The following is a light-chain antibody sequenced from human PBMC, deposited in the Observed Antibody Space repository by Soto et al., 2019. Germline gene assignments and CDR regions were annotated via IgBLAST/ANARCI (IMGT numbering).Light chain of an antibody. V-gene: IGKV1-6*01. Sequence: AIHMTQSPSSLSSSVVDIVTITFLASQGIRDELGWYQQKAGKAPNLLISAASRLQSGVPSRFSGRGSGTDFTLTISSLQPEDFATYYCLQDYDYPRTFGQGTKVDIK. CDR3: LQDYDYPRT. CDR2: AAS. CDR1: QGIRDE. J-gene: IGKJ1*01.